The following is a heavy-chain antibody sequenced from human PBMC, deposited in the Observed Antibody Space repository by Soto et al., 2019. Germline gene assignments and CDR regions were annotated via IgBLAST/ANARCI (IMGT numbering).Heavy chain of an antibody. Sequence: GGSLRLSCAASGFTFSSYAMSWVRQAPGKGLEWVSAISGSGGSTYYADSVKGRFTISRDNSKNTLYLQINSLRAEDTAVYYCHGHDILTGYYFVDYWGQGTLVTVSS. V-gene: IGHV3-23*01. CDR3: HGHDILTGYYFVDY. D-gene: IGHD3-9*01. J-gene: IGHJ4*02. CDR1: GFTFSSYA. CDR2: ISGSGGST.